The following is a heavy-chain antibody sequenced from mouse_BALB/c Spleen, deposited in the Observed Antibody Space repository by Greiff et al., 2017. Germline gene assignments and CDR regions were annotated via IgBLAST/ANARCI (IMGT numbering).Heavy chain of an antibody. D-gene: IGHD2-4*01. CDR1: GFNIKDYY. CDR2: IDPENGTT. CDR3: ARYDYDPYYFDY. V-gene: IGHV14-1*02. J-gene: IGHJ2*01. Sequence: VQLKQSGAELVRPGALVTLSCKASGFNIKDYYMHWVKQRPEQGLEWIGWIDPENGTTIYDPNFQGKASITADTSANTAYLQLSRLTSEDTAVYYCARYDYDPYYFDYWGQGTTLTVSS.